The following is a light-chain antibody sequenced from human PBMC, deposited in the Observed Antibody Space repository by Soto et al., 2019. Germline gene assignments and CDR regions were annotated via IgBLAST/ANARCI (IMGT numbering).Light chain of an antibody. Sequence: DIQMTQSPSSVSASVGDRVTITCRASQGVSNWLAWYLQKPGKAPKLLIYAASNLQSGVPSRFSGSGSGTDFTLTISSLQPEDFATYFCQQSYSTPPWTFGQGTKVEIK. V-gene: IGKV1-12*01. J-gene: IGKJ1*01. CDR3: QQSYSTPPWT. CDR2: AAS. CDR1: QGVSNW.